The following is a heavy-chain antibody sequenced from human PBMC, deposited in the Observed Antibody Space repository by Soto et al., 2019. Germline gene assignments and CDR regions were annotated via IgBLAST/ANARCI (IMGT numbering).Heavy chain of an antibody. J-gene: IGHJ4*02. D-gene: IGHD6-13*01. CDR3: ARTLASARQVDY. CDR1: GFTVSSNY. CDR2: MYTSGRT. V-gene: IGHV3-66*01. Sequence: EMQLVESGGGLVQPGGSLRLSCAVSGFTVSSNYMTWVRQPPGKGLEWVSVMYTSGRTYYGDSVKGRVTISRDNSNNTLYLKMNSLRVEDTAVYYCARTLASARQVDYWGQGTLVTVSS.